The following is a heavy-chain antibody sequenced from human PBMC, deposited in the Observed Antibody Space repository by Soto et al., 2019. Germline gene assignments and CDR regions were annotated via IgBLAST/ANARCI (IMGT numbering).Heavy chain of an antibody. J-gene: IGHJ6*02. CDR2: IYYSGST. CDR1: GGSISSYY. V-gene: IGHV4-59*01. CDR3: ARLRKYYYYYYGMDV. Sequence: PSETLSLTCTVSGGSISSYYWGWIRQPPGKGLEWIGYIYYSGSTNYNPSLKSRVTISVDTSKNQFSLKLSSVTAADTAVYYCARLRKYYYYYYGMDVWGQGTTVTVSS.